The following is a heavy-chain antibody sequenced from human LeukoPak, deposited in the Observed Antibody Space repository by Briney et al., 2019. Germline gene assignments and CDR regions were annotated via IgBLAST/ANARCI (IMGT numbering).Heavy chain of an antibody. Sequence: PGGSLRLSCAASGFTFSSYGMNWVRQAPGKGLEWVAYITSSGGAKYYADSVKGRFTISRDNAKKSLYLQMNSLRAEHTAVYYCARPPSITNPYYGMDVWGQGTTVTVSS. CDR3: ARPPSITNPYYGMDV. D-gene: IGHD3-3*01. J-gene: IGHJ6*02. CDR1: GFTFSSYG. V-gene: IGHV3-48*04. CDR2: ITSSGGAK.